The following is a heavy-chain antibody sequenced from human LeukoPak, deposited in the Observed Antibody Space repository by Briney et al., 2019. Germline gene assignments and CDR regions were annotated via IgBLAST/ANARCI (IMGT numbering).Heavy chain of an antibody. Sequence: TGGSLKLSCAASGFTFSNYWMSWVRQAPGKGLEWVSGINWNGGSTGYADSVKGRFTISRDNAKNSLYLQMNSLRAEDTALYYCARVVAAEGHLKGYFDYWGQGTLVTVSS. J-gene: IGHJ4*02. D-gene: IGHD6-25*01. V-gene: IGHV3-20*04. CDR3: ARVVAAEGHLKGYFDY. CDR2: INWNGGST. CDR1: GFTFSNYW.